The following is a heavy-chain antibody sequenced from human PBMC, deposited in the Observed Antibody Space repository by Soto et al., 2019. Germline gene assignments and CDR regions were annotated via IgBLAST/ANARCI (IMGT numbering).Heavy chain of an antibody. V-gene: IGHV3-53*01. Sequence: LRLSFAASGFTVSSNYMSWVRQAPGKGLEWVSVIYSGGSTYYADSVKGRFTISRDNSKNTLYLQMNSLRAEDTAVYYCARWEDSSGYYGYYYGMDVWGQGTTVTVSS. J-gene: IGHJ6*02. D-gene: IGHD3-22*01. CDR1: GFTVSSNY. CDR2: IYSGGST. CDR3: ARWEDSSGYYGYYYGMDV.